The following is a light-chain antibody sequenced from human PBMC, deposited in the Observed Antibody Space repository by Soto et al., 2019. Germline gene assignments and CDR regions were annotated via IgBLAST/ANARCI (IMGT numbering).Light chain of an antibody. V-gene: IGKV1-39*01. J-gene: IGKJ5*01. CDR1: QSISSY. CDR2: AAS. Sequence: DIHLIQTPTSLSASVGHRVTNPCRASQSISSYMNWYQQKSGKVPRLLIYAASSLQSGVPSRFSGSGSGTDFTLTISSLQPEDFATYYCQHSYSNPITFGQGTRLEIK. CDR3: QHSYSNPIT.